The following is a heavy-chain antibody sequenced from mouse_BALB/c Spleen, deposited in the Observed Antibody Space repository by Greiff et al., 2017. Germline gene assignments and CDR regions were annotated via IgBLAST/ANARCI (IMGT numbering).Heavy chain of an antibody. CDR1: GFDFSRYW. V-gene: IGHV4-2*02. D-gene: IGHD1-1*01. CDR3: ARYYGGAMDY. J-gene: IGHJ4*01. Sequence: EVKLLESGGGLVQPGGSLNLSCAASGFDFSRYWMSWARQAPGKGQEWIGEINPGSSTINYTPSLKDKFIISRDNAKNTLYLQMSKVRSEDTALYYCARYYGGAMDYWGQGTSVTVSS. CDR2: INPGSSTI.